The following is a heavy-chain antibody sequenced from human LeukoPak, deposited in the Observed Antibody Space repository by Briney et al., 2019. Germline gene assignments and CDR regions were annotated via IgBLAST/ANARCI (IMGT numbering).Heavy chain of an antibody. D-gene: IGHD2-2*01. Sequence: SETLSLTCAVYGGSFSGYYWSWIRQPPGKGLEWIGGINHSGSTNYNPSLKSRVTISVDTSKNQLSLNLNSVTAADTPDYNCGRRALYCCGTTRYNNCFGHWGRGT. CDR3: GRRALYCCGTTRYNNCFGH. V-gene: IGHV4-34*01. CDR2: INHSGST. J-gene: IGHJ5*02. CDR1: GGSFSGYY.